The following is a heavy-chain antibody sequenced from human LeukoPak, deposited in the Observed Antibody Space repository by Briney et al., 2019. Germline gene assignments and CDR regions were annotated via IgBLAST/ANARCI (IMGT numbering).Heavy chain of an antibody. CDR1: GGSISSGAYY. CDR2: IYYSGST. V-gene: IGHV4-31*03. Sequence: SETLCLTCTVAGGSISSGAYYWSWIRQHPGKGLEWIGYIYYSGSTYYSPSLKSRVTISVDTSKNQFSLKLSSVTAADTAVYYCASGRVNWFDPWGQGTLVTVSS. J-gene: IGHJ5*02. D-gene: IGHD3-3*01. CDR3: ASGRVNWFDP.